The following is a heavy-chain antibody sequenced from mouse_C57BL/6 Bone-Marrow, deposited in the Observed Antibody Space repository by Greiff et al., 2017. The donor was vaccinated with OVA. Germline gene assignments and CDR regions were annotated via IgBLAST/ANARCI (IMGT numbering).Heavy chain of an antibody. CDR3: ARNCYDYDGNAMDY. D-gene: IGHD2-4*01. CDR2: IWTGGGT. J-gene: IGHJ4*01. CDR1: GFSLTSYA. Sequence: QVQLKQSGPGLVAPSQILSITCTVSGFSLTSYAISWVRQPPGKGLEWLGVIWTGGGTNYNSALKSRLSISQDNSKSQVFLKMNSLQTDDTARYYCARNCYDYDGNAMDYWGQGTSVTVSS. V-gene: IGHV2-9-1*01.